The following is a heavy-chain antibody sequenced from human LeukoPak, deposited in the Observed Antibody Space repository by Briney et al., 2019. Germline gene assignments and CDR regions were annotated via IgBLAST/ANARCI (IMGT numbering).Heavy chain of an antibody. CDR2: INPNSGGT. J-gene: IGHJ4*02. Sequence: GASVKVSCKASGYTFTGYYMHWVRQAPGQGLEWMGWINPNSGGTNYAQKFQGRVTMTRDTSISTAYMELSRLRSDDTALYYCARVSGCSSTSCIHVLDYWGQGTLVTVSS. CDR1: GYTFTGYY. V-gene: IGHV1-2*02. D-gene: IGHD2-2*01. CDR3: ARVSGCSSTSCIHVLDY.